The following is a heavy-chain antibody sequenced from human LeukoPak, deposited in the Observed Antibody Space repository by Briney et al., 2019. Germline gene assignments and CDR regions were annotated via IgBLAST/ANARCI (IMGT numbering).Heavy chain of an antibody. Sequence: AGGSLRLSCAASGSTFSSYAMHWVRQAPGKGLEWVAVISYDGSNKYYADSVKGRFTISRDNSKNTLYLQMNSLRAEDTAVYYCARDSLHYDFWSGPYYYGMDVWGQGTTVTVSS. D-gene: IGHD3-3*01. J-gene: IGHJ6*02. CDR1: GSTFSSYA. CDR2: ISYDGSNK. V-gene: IGHV3-30-3*01. CDR3: ARDSLHYDFWSGPYYYGMDV.